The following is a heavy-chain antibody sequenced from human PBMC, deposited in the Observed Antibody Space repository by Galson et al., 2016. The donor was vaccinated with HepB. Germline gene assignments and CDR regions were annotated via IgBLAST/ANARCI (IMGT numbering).Heavy chain of an antibody. D-gene: IGHD1-14*01. V-gene: IGHV4-39*02. CDR2: VSYSGTT. CDR3: ARTLSPTNQYFFNS. CDR1: GASVSSSNCY. J-gene: IGHJ4*02. Sequence: ETLSLTCPVSGASVSSSNCYWGWIRQPPGKGLEWLASVSYSGTTDYKPSLRSRLTISADTSKNHFSLRLSSVTAADTAVYYCARTLSPTNQYFFNSWGRGTLVTVSS.